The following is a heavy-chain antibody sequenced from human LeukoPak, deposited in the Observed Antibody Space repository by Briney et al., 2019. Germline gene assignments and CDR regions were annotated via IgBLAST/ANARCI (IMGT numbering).Heavy chain of an antibody. CDR1: GFTFSSYG. J-gene: IGHJ3*02. CDR3: VFEGRADAFDI. Sequence: GRSLRLSCAASGFTFSSYGMHWVRQAPGKGLEWVAVIWYDGSNKYYADSVKGRFTISRDNSKNTLYLQMNSLRAEDTAVYYCVFEGRADAFDIWGQGTMVTVSS. D-gene: IGHD3-10*01. V-gene: IGHV3-33*01. CDR2: IWYDGSNK.